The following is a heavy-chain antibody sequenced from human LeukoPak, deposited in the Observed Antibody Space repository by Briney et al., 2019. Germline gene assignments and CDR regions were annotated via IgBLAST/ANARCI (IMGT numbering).Heavy chain of an antibody. D-gene: IGHD3-22*01. J-gene: IGHJ3*02. CDR3: ARDPYYYDSSGYSSSHAFDI. Sequence: PSETLSLTCTLSGGSISSYYWSWIRQPPGKGLEWIGYIYYSGSTNYNPSLTSRVTISVDTSKNQFSLKLSSVTAADTAVYYCARDPYYYDSSGYSSSHAFDIWGQGTMVTVS. V-gene: IGHV4-59*01. CDR1: GGSISSYY. CDR2: IYYSGST.